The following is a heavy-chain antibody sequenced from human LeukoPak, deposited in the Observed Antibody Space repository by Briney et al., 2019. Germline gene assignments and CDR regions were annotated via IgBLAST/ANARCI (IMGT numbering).Heavy chain of an antibody. J-gene: IGHJ4*02. V-gene: IGHV3-64*02. CDR1: GFTFSSYA. Sequence: GGSLRLSCAASGFTFSSYAMHWVRQAPGKGLEYVSGISTNGGSTYYADSVKGRFTIARDNSKNTLFLQMGSLRAEDMAVYYFARGGGGNTAMVLAFDYWGQGTLVTVSS. CDR3: ARGGGGNTAMVLAFDY. D-gene: IGHD5-18*01. CDR2: ISTNGGST.